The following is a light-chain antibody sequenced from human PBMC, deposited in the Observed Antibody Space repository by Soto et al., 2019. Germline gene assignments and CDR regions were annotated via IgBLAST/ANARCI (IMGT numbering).Light chain of an antibody. V-gene: IGKV3-11*01. Sequence: EIVLTQSPATLSLSPGERATLSCSAGQSVSRYLACYQQTPGQAPRLLIYDASNRATGVPVRFSGSGSGTAFTLPISSLEPEDFAVYYCQQRNDWRRGTFGQGTRLEIK. J-gene: IGKJ5*01. CDR3: QQRNDWRRGT. CDR1: QSVSRY. CDR2: DAS.